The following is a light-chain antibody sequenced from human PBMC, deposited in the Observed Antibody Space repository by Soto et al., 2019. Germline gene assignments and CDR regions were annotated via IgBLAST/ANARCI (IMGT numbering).Light chain of an antibody. CDR1: SSNLGSNY. CDR2: RNN. Sequence: QSVLTQPPSASGTPGQRVTISCSGSSSNLGSNYVYWYQQLPGTAPKLLIYRNNQRPSGVPDRFSGSKSGTSASLAISGLRSEDEAEYYCAAWDDSLSGVVFGGGTKVTVL. V-gene: IGLV1-47*01. J-gene: IGLJ2*01. CDR3: AAWDDSLSGVV.